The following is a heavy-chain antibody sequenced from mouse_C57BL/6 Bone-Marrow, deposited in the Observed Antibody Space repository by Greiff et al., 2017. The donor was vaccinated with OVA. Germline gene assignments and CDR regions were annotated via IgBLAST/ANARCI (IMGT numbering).Heavy chain of an antibody. J-gene: IGHJ4*01. CDR3: ARRVLRCYAMDY. D-gene: IGHD1-1*01. CDR1: GYAFSSYW. V-gene: IGHV1-80*01. CDR2: IYPGDGDT. Sequence: QVQLQQSGAELVKPGASVKISCKASGYAFSSYWMNWVKQRPGKGLEWIGQIYPGDGDTNYNGKFKGKATLTADKSSSTAYMQLSSLTSEDSAVYFCARRVLRCYAMDYWGQGTSVTVSS.